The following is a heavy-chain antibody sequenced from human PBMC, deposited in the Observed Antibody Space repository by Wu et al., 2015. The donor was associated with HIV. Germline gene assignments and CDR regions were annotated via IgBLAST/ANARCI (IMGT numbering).Heavy chain of an antibody. CDR1: GYSFSAYG. D-gene: IGHD7-27*01. CDR2: ISAYNGNT. J-gene: IGHJ3*02. Sequence: QVQLVQSGAEVKKTGASVKVSCKASGYSFSAYGISWVRQAPGQGLEWMGWISAYNGNTKFAQNLQGRVTMTTDTSTSTAYMELRSLRSDDTAVYYCAREVTGDRNAFDIWGQGTMVTVSS. V-gene: IGHV1-18*01. CDR3: AREVTGDRNAFDI.